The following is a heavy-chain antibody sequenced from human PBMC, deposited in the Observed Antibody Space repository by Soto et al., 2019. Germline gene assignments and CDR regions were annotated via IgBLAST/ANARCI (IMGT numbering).Heavy chain of an antibody. Sequence: GGSLRLSCAASGFTFSSYAMHWVRQAPGKGLEWVAVISYDGSNKYYADSVKGRFTISRDNSKNTLYLQMNSLRAEDTAVYYCARDYYDSSGTHLPGPFDIWGQGTMVTVSS. CDR2: ISYDGSNK. D-gene: IGHD3-22*01. CDR1: GFTFSSYA. CDR3: ARDYYDSSGTHLPGPFDI. J-gene: IGHJ3*02. V-gene: IGHV3-30-3*01.